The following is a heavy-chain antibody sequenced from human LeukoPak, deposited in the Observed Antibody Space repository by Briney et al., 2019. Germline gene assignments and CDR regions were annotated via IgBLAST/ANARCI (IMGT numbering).Heavy chain of an antibody. J-gene: IGHJ4*02. D-gene: IGHD3-10*01. Sequence: ASVKVSCKASGYTFTSYGISWVRQAPGQGLEWMGWISAYNGNTNYAQKLQGRVTMTTDTSTSTAYMVLRSLRSDDTAVYYCARVPLLLWFGELFDYWGQGTLVTVSS. CDR1: GYTFTSYG. CDR3: ARVPLLLWFGELFDY. CDR2: ISAYNGNT. V-gene: IGHV1-18*01.